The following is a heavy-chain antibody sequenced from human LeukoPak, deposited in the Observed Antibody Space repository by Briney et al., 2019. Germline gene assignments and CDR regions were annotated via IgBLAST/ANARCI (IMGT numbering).Heavy chain of an antibody. D-gene: IGHD2-21*02. CDR3: AREVAHCGGDCYSHFDY. CDR2: ISYDGSNK. V-gene: IGHV3-30-3*01. Sequence: GRSLRLSCAASGFTFSSYAMHWVRQAPGKGLEWVAVISYDGSNKYYADSVKGRFTFSRDNSKNTLYLQMNSLRAEDTAVYYCAREVAHCGGDCYSHFDYWGQGTLVTVSS. CDR1: GFTFSSYA. J-gene: IGHJ4*02.